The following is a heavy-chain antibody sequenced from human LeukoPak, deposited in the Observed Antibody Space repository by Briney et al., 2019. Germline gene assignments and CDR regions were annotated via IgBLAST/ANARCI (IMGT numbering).Heavy chain of an antibody. CDR2: ISSSSSYI. CDR1: GFTFSSYS. Sequence: GGSLRLSCAASGFTFSSYSMNWVRQAPGKGLEWVSSISSSSSYIYYADSVKGRFTISRDNAKNSLYLQMNSLRAEDTAVYYCARDRPLLWFGESHYYYYGMDVWRQGTTVTVSS. J-gene: IGHJ6*02. CDR3: ARDRPLLWFGESHYYYYGMDV. V-gene: IGHV3-21*01. D-gene: IGHD3-10*01.